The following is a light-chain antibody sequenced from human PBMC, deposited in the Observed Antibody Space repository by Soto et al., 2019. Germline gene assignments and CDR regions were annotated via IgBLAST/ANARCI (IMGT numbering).Light chain of an antibody. CDR1: QSISSW. CDR3: QQLNSYPLT. Sequence: DIQMTQSPSTLSASVGDRVTITCRASQSISSWLAWYQQKPGKAPKLLIYDASGLESGVPSRFSGSGSGTEFTLTISSLQTDDFATYYCQQLNSYPLTFGGGTKVDIK. CDR2: DAS. V-gene: IGKV1-5*01. J-gene: IGKJ4*01.